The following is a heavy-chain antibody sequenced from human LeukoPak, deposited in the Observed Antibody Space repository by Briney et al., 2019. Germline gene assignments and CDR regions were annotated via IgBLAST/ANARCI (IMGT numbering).Heavy chain of an antibody. CDR1: GFTFGDYA. CDR2: IRSKAYGETA. V-gene: IGHV3-49*03. CDR3: TRDRGAYSLYDY. J-gene: IGHJ4*02. Sequence: GGSLRLSCTASGFTFGDYAMSWIRQAPGKGLEWVGFIRSKAYGETADYAASVKGRFTISRDDSKAIAYLQMNSLKTEDTAVYHRTRDRGAYSLYDYWGQGTLVTVSS. D-gene: IGHD4-11*01.